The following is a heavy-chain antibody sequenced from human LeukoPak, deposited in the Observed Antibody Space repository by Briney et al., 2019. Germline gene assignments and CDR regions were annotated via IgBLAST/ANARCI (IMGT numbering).Heavy chain of an antibody. Sequence: PSETLSLTCTVSGGSISSYSWSWIRQPPGKGLEWIGYIYYSGSTYYNPSLKSRVTISVDTSKNQFSLKLNSVTAADTAVYYCARARSGSYLDWFDPWGQGTLVTVSS. V-gene: IGHV4-59*01. CDR1: GGSISSYS. J-gene: IGHJ5*02. D-gene: IGHD3-10*01. CDR3: ARARSGSYLDWFDP. CDR2: IYYSGST.